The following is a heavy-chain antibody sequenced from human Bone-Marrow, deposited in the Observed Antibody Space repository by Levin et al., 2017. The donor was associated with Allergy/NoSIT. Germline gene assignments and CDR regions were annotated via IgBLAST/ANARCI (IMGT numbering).Heavy chain of an antibody. J-gene: IGHJ6*02. D-gene: IGHD2-2*01. CDR1: GFNFDSYA. V-gene: IGHV3-30*18. CDR2: ISNDGNNK. CDR3: AKTDCSSLDCKLLDV. Sequence: PGGSLRLSCAASGFNFDSYAMHWVRQAPGKGLEWVAIISNDGNNKRYADSVKGRFSISRDNSMNTLSLQLNSLRPEDAAVYYCAKTDCSSLDCKLLDVWGQGTTVTVSS.